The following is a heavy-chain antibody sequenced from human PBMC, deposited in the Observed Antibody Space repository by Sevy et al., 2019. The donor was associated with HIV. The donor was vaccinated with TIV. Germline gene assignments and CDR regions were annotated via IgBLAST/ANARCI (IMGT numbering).Heavy chain of an antibody. CDR2: IRYDGSTK. J-gene: IGHJ3*01. V-gene: IGHV3-30*02. CDR3: AKGLGMVQGALLSDDV. CDR1: GFIFSSFD. D-gene: IGHD3-10*01. Sequence: GGSLRLSCAASGFIFSSFDMHWVRQAPGKGLEWVTFIRYDGSTKYYVESVKGRFTISRNNSKNILYLQMNSLRPEDTAVYYCAKGLGMVQGALLSDDVWGQGTMVTVSS.